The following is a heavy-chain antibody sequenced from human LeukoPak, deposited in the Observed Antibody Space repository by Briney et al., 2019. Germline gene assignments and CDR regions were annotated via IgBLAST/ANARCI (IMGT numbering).Heavy chain of an antibody. J-gene: IGHJ5*02. D-gene: IGHD5-24*01. CDR3: ANGAKFDP. CDR2: IYYSGSA. CDR1: GVSITGISYY. Sequence: SETLSLTCSVSGVSITGISYYWGWIRQPPGKGLEWIGGIYYSGSASYNPSLKSRVTISVDTSKNHFSLELKSLTVADTAVYYCANGAKFDPWGPGTLVTVSS. V-gene: IGHV4-39*02.